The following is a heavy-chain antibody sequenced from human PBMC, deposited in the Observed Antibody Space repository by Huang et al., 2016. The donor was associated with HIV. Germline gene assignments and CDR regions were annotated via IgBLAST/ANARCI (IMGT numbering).Heavy chain of an antibody. V-gene: IGHV1-8*01. Sequence: QVQLVQSGPEVKKPGASVKVSCQTSGYIFSNSDINWVRQAPGHGLQWMGLLNPNSGKTAYGQNFQGRVTLTRSTSTGAAYMVLNSLTSQDTAVYYCARLTSGWYQDYWGQGTLVTVSS. J-gene: IGHJ4*02. CDR2: LNPNSGKT. CDR1: GYIFSNSD. D-gene: IGHD6-19*01. CDR3: ARLTSGWYQDY.